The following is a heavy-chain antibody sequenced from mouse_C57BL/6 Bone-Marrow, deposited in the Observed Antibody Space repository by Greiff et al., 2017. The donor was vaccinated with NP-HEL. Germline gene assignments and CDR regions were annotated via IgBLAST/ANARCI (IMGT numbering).Heavy chain of an antibody. D-gene: IGHD2-4*01. CDR3: ARWFGGLRRGLDY. J-gene: IGHJ3*01. V-gene: IGHV1-55*01. CDR2: IYPGSGST. CDR1: GYTFTSYW. Sequence: QVQLQQPGAELVKPGASVKLSCKASGYTFTSYWITWVKQRPGQGLEWIGDIYPGSGSTNYNEKFKSKATLTVDTSSSTAYMQLSSLTSEDSAVYYCARWFGGLRRGLDYWGQGTLVTVSA.